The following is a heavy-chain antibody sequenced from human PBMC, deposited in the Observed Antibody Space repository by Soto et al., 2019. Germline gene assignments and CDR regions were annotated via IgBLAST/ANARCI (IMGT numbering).Heavy chain of an antibody. CDR3: ASQYCSTSSCYFDY. CDR1: GYRFTSYW. V-gene: IGHV5-51*01. Sequence: GESLKISCKGSGYRFTSYWIGWVRQMPGRGPEWMGIIYPGDSHTRYSPSFQGQVTISADKSISTAYLQWSSLKASDTAMYYCASQYCSTSSCYFDYWGQGTLVTVSS. J-gene: IGHJ4*02. CDR2: IYPGDSHT. D-gene: IGHD2-2*01.